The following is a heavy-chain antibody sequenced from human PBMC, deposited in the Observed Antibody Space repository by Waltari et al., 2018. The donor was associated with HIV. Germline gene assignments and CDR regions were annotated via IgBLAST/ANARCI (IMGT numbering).Heavy chain of an antibody. V-gene: IGHV3-23*01. CDR1: GFTFSSYS. Sequence: EVQLLDSGGGLVQPGGSLRLSCAASGFTFSSYSLLWVRQAPGKGLEWVSAIDGSEGTFYANSVKGRFTISRDNSKNMLYLQMNSLRAEDTAVYYCAKDLSIREIDYWGQGTLVTVSS. J-gene: IGHJ4*02. CDR3: AKDLSIREIDY. D-gene: IGHD1-26*01. CDR2: IDGSEGT.